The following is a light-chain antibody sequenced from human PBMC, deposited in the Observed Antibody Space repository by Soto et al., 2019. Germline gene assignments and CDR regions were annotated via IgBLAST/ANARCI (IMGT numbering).Light chain of an antibody. CDR2: DAS. CDR3: QQYNSYRT. Sequence: DIPMTQSPSPLSSPVGDRVTITCRASQSISSWLAWYQQKPGKAPKLLIYDASSLESGVPSRFSGSGSGTEFTLTISSLQPDDFATYYCQQYNSYRTFGQGTKVDIK. V-gene: IGKV1-5*01. J-gene: IGKJ1*01. CDR1: QSISSW.